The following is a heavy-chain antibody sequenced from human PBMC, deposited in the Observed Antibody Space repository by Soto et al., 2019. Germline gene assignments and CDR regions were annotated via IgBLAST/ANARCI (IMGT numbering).Heavy chain of an antibody. D-gene: IGHD3-10*01. CDR2: INAGNGNT. V-gene: IGHV1-3*05. J-gene: IGHJ4*02. Sequence: QVQLVQSGAEEKKPGASVKVSCKASGYTFSSYAMHLVRQAPGQRLEWMGWINAGNGNTKYSQKLQGRVTITRDTSASTAYMELSSLRSEDTAVYDCARGGPPIDYWGQGTLVTVSS. CDR1: GYTFSSYA. CDR3: ARGGPPIDY.